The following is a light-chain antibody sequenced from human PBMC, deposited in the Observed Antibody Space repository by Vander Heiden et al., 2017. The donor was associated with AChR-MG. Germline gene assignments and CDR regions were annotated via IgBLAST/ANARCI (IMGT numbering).Light chain of an antibody. CDR2: GNN. CDR1: SSNIGEGYP. V-gene: IGLV1-40*01. Sequence: QSVLTQPPSVSGAPGTRVTISCTGSSSNIGEGYPVHWYQQLPGRTPKLLIFGNNNRPSGVPDRFSGSRSGTSASLAITGLQAEDEADYYCQSYDRSLSAWVFGGGTKVTV. J-gene: IGLJ3*02. CDR3: QSYDRSLSAWV.